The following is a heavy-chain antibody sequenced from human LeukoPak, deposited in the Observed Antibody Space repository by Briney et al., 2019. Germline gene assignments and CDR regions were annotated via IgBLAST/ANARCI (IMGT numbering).Heavy chain of an antibody. V-gene: IGHV3-23*01. CDR3: AKEGWLQSWDY. CDR1: GFTFSNYA. D-gene: IGHD5-24*01. CDR2: ISGSGDST. J-gene: IGHJ4*02. Sequence: GGSLRLSCAASGFTFSNYAMSWVRQAPGKGLEWVSVISGSGDSTYYADSVKGRFTISRDNSKNTLYLQMNSLRAEDTAVYYCAKEGWLQSWDYRGQGTLVTVSS.